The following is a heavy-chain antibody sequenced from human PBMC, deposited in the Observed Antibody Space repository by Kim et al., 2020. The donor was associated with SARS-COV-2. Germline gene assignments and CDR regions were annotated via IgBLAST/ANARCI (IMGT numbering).Heavy chain of an antibody. CDR3: ALLYYYDSSGYYRQGHWFDP. CDR1: GYTFTSYA. Sequence: ASVKVSCKASGYTFTSYAMNWVRQAPGQGLEWMGWINTNTGNPMYAQGFTGRFVFSLDTSVSTAYLQISSLKAEDTAVYYCALLYYYDSSGYYRQGHWFDPWGQGTLVTVSS. V-gene: IGHV7-4-1*02. CDR2: INTNTGNP. D-gene: IGHD3-22*01. J-gene: IGHJ5*02.